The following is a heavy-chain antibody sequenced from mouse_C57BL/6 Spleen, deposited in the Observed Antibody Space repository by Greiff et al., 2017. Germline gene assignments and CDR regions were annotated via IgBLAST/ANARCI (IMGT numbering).Heavy chain of an antibody. J-gene: IGHJ4*01. CDR1: GFNIKDYY. V-gene: IGHV14-1*01. Sequence: VQLQQSGAELVRPGASVKLSCTASGFNIKDYYMHWVKQRPEQGLEWIGRIDPEDGDTEYAPKFQGKATMTADTSSNTAYLQLSSLTSEDTAVYYCTTGYYGSISMDYWGQGTSVTVSS. CDR2: IDPEDGDT. D-gene: IGHD1-1*01. CDR3: TTGYYGSISMDY.